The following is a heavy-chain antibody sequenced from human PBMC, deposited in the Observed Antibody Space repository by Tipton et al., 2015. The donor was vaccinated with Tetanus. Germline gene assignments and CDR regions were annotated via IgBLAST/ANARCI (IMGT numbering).Heavy chain of an antibody. D-gene: IGHD3-22*01. Sequence: TLSLTCTVSGGSISSGGYYWSWIRQHPGKGLEWIGYIYYSGSTYYNPSLKSRVTISVDTSKNQFSLKLSSVSAADTAVYYCARDVENSYYHDGGWFDPWGQGTLVTVSS. CDR2: IYYSGST. J-gene: IGHJ5*02. CDR3: ARDVENSYYHDGGWFDP. V-gene: IGHV4-31*03. CDR1: GGSISSGGYY.